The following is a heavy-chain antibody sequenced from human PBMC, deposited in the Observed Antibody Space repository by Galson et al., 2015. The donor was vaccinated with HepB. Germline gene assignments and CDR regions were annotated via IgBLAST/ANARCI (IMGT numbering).Heavy chain of an antibody. CDR3: ARGLFDWLGDYFDY. V-gene: IGHV1-18*04. Sequence: SVKVSCKASGYTFTSYPISWVRQAPGQGLEWMGWISAYNGNTNSAQKFQGRLTMTRDTSTSTAYMELRSLRSDDTAVYYCARGLFDWLGDYFDYWGQGTLVTVSS. CDR2: ISAYNGNT. CDR1: GYTFTSYP. J-gene: IGHJ4*02. D-gene: IGHD3-9*01.